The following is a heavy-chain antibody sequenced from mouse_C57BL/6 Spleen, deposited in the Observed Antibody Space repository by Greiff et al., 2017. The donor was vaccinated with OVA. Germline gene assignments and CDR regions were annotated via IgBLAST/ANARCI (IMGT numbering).Heavy chain of an antibody. CDR3: ARPEQGY. CDR1: GFTFSDYG. CDR2: ISSGSSTL. J-gene: IGHJ2*01. Sequence: EVKLMESGGGLVKPGGSLKLSCAASGFTFSDYGMHWVRQAPEKGLEWVAYISSGSSTLYYADTVKGRFTISRDNAKNTLFLQMTSLRAEDTAMYYCARPEQGYWGQGTTLTVSS. V-gene: IGHV5-17*01.